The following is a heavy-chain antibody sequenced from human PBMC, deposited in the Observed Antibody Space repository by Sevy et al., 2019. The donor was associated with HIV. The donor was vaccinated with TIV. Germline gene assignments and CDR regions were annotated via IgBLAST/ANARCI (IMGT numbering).Heavy chain of an antibody. CDR2: ISAYKDNT. V-gene: IGHV1-18*01. D-gene: IGHD3-22*01. CDR3: ARDRNNYDSTGYPKGVDV. CDR1: GYTFTKYG. J-gene: IGHJ6*02. Sequence: ASVKVSCKASGYTFTKYGISWVRQAPGQGLEWMGWISAYKDNTNYAQKLQGRVTMTTDTSTNTAYMELRSLRTEDTAENYWARDRNNYDSTGYPKGVDVWGQGTTVTVSS.